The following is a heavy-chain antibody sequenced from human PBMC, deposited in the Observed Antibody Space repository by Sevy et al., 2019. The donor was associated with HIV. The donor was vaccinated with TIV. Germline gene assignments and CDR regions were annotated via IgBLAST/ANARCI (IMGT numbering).Heavy chain of an antibody. CDR3: VRVLWDVLVVPAATPSPWLDS. D-gene: IGHD3-16*02. J-gene: IGHJ5*01. Sequence: GGSLRLSCAASGFNFDTFWMGWVRQAPGRGLEWVASIDPRGKERDHLDSLKGRFTISRDNAKNSLYLEMPSLKAEDTVLYYCVRVLWDVLVVPAATPSPWLDSWGQGTLVTVSS. CDR1: GFNFDTFW. V-gene: IGHV3-7*01. CDR2: IDPRGKER.